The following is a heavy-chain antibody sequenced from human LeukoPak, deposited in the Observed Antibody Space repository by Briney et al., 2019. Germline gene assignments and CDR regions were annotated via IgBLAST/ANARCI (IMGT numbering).Heavy chain of an antibody. Sequence: GASVKASCKASGGTFSSYAISWVRQAPGQGLEWMGGIIPIFGTANYAQKFQGRVTITADESTSTAYMELSSLRSEDTAVYYCARARVIVGARNWFDPWGQGTLVTVSS. CDR3: ARARVIVGARNWFDP. CDR2: IIPIFGTA. V-gene: IGHV1-69*13. CDR1: GGTFSSYA. J-gene: IGHJ5*02. D-gene: IGHD1-26*01.